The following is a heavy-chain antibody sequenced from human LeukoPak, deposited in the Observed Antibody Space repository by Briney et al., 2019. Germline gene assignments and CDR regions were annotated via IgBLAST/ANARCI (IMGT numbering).Heavy chain of an antibody. J-gene: IGHJ4*02. CDR1: GGSISSSSYY. V-gene: IGHV4-39*01. CDR3: AKALGYSGSGYFDY. CDR2: IHYSGST. Sequence: PSETLSLTCTVSGGSISSSSYYWGWIRQPPGKGLEWIGSIHYSGSTYYNASLKSRVTISVNTSKNQFSLKLSSVTAADTAVYYCAKALGYSGSGYFDYWGQGTLVTVSS. D-gene: IGHD3-22*01.